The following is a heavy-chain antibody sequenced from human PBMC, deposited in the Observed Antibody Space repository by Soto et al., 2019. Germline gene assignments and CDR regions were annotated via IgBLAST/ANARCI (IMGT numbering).Heavy chain of an antibody. Sequence: SQTLSLTCAISGESVSSNSAAWDWIRQSPSRGLEWLGRTYYRSKWYGDFAVSVKSRITINPDTSKNQFSLHLNSVTPEDTAVYYCARTNGNQSDYWGQGTLVTVYS. CDR1: GESVSSNSAA. CDR2: TYYRSKWYG. CDR3: ARTNGNQSDY. V-gene: IGHV6-1*01. J-gene: IGHJ4*02.